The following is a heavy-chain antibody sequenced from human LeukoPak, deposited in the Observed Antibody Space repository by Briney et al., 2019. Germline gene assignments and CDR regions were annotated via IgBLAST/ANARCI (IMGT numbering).Heavy chain of an antibody. CDR3: ATYVTGSFSPYFDP. V-gene: IGHV4-4*07. D-gene: IGHD2-21*02. Sequence: SETLSLTCTVSGVSVSHEYWTWLRQPAGKGLEWIGRVYPGGATNYNFLLKSRVTMSLDASKNQFSLSLTSLTAADTAVYYCATYVTGSFSPYFDPWGQGTLVTVSS. CDR1: GVSVSHEY. J-gene: IGHJ5*02. CDR2: VYPGGAT.